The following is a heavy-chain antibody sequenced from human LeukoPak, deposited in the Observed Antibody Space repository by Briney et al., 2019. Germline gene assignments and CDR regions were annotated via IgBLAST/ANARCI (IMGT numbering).Heavy chain of an antibody. V-gene: IGHV1-18*01. D-gene: IGHD3-3*01. CDR1: GYTFTSYG. Sequence: ASVKVSCKASGYTFTSYGISWVRQAPGQGLEWMGWISAYNGNTNYAQKLQGRVTMTTDTSTNTAYLELRSLRSDDTAVYYCARDRAFRNDFWSVTDAFDIWGQGTMVTVSS. CDR2: ISAYNGNT. CDR3: ARDRAFRNDFWSVTDAFDI. J-gene: IGHJ3*02.